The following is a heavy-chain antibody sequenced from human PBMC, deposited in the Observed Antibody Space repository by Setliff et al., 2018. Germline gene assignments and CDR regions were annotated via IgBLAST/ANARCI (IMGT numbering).Heavy chain of an antibody. CDR3: VRVEAGYCSSTSCYVVGAFDI. V-gene: IGHV4-4*08. Sequence: PSETLSLTCAVYGESFSGHYWSWIRQPPGKGLEWIGYIYTSGSTNYNPSLKSRGTISVDTSRNQFSLKLSSVTAAGTAVYYCVRVEAGYCSSTSCYVVGAFDIWGQGTMVTVSS. D-gene: IGHD2-2*03. CDR2: IYTSGST. CDR1: GESFSGHY. J-gene: IGHJ3*02.